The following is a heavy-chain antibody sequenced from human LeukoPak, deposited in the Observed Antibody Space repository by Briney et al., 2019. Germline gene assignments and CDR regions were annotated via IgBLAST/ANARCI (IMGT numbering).Heavy chain of an antibody. CDR3: AKDLSSGSDEV. J-gene: IGHJ4*02. Sequence: GGSLRLSCAASGFTFSSYDMSWVRQAPGKGLQWVSTISTTGADTYFADSVKGRFSISRDNSKNTLYLQMNSLRAEDTAVYYCAKDLSSGSDEVWGQGTLVTVSS. CDR1: GFTFSSYD. D-gene: IGHD3-10*02. V-gene: IGHV3-23*01. CDR2: ISTTGADT.